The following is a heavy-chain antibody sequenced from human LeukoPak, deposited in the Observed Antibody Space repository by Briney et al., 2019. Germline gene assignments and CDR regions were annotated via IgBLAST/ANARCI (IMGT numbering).Heavy chain of an antibody. CDR2: ISSSGGIT. D-gene: IGHD6-6*01. V-gene: IGHV3-23*01. CDR3: AKDPYSSSSGGPYGMDV. Sequence: QPGGSLRLSCAASGFTFSTYVMNWFRQAPGKGLEWVSAISSSGGITYYADSVKGRFTISRDNSKNTLYLQMSSLRAEDTAVYYCAKDPYSSSSGGPYGMDVWGQGTTVTVSS. J-gene: IGHJ6*02. CDR1: GFTFSTYV.